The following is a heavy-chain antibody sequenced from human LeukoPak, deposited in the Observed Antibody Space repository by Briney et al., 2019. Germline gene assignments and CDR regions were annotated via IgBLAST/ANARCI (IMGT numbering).Heavy chain of an antibody. CDR1: GDSVSSNSAA. J-gene: IGHJ4*02. Sequence: SQTLSLTCAISGDSVSSNSAAWTWIRPSPSRGLEWLGRTYYRSKWYNDYAISVKSRITINPDTSKNQFSLQLKSVTPDDTAVYYCAGGQSGTMIGWGQGTLVTVSS. D-gene: IGHD3-22*01. CDR3: AGGQSGTMIG. V-gene: IGHV6-1*01. CDR2: TYYRSKWYN.